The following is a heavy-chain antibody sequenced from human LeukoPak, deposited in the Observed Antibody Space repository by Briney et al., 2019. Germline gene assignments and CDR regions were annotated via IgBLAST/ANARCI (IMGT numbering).Heavy chain of an antibody. D-gene: IGHD3-22*01. CDR3: AKGTHSSSWHWYDP. V-gene: IGHV3-11*01. Sequence: GGSLRLSCAASGFTFSDYYMTWIRQAPGKGLEWLSYIDSSDDVIYYADSVKGRFTISRDNAKNSVFLQMNSLRAEDTAVYYCAKGTHSSSWHWYDPWGQGTLVTVSS. CDR2: IDSSDDVI. CDR1: GFTFSDYY. J-gene: IGHJ5*02.